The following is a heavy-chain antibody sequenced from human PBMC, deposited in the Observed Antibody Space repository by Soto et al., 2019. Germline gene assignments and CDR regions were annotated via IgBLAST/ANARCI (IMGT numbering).Heavy chain of an antibody. CDR3: ARLTSGPVYFDY. D-gene: IGHD3-10*01. J-gene: IGHJ4*02. CDR1: GGSISSGGYY. Sequence: QVQLQESGPGLVKPSQTLSLTCTVSGGSISSGGYYWSWIRQHPGKGLEWIGYIYYSGSTYYNPSSKSRVTTSVDTSKNQFSLKLSSVTAADTAVYYCARLTSGPVYFDYWGQGTLVTVSS. CDR2: IYYSGST. V-gene: IGHV4-31*03.